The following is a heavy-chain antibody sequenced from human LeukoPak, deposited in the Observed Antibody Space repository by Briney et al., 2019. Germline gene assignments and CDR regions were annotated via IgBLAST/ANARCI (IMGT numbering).Heavy chain of an antibody. Sequence: GGSLRLSCAASGFTFNSYAMSWVRQAPWERLQWVSGISDSGGNTYYADSVRGRFTISRDNSKNTLYLQMNSLRAEDTAVYYCARHRSSWLIDYWGQGTLVTVSS. V-gene: IGHV3-23*01. CDR3: ARHRSSWLIDY. D-gene: IGHD6-6*01. CDR1: GFTFNSYA. J-gene: IGHJ4*02. CDR2: ISDSGGNT.